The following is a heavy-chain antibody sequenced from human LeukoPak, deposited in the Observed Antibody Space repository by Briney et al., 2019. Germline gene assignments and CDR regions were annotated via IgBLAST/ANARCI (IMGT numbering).Heavy chain of an antibody. J-gene: IGHJ4*02. CDR2: IWYDGSNK. CDR1: GFTFSNYG. D-gene: IGHD2-2*01. V-gene: IGHV3-33*01. Sequence: PGGSLRLSCAASGFTFSNYGMHWVRQAPGKGLEWVTVIWYDGSNKFYADSVKGRFTISRDDSRNTLYLQMNSLRAEDTAVYYCARDFCSTTSCLDYWGQGTLVTVSS. CDR3: ARDFCSTTSCLDY.